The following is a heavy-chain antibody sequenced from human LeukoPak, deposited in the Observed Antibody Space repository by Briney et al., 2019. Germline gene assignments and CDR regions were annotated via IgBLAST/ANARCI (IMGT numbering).Heavy chain of an antibody. CDR3: ATAAFHYDSQIFDI. Sequence: ASEKVSCKDSGYTLTELSMHWVRQAPGKGLEWMGAFDPEDGETIYAQKFQGRVTMTEDTSTDTAYMELSSLRSEDTAVYYCATAAFHYDSQIFDIWGQGTMVTVSS. V-gene: IGHV1-24*01. D-gene: IGHD3-22*01. J-gene: IGHJ3*02. CDR1: GYTLTELS. CDR2: FDPEDGET.